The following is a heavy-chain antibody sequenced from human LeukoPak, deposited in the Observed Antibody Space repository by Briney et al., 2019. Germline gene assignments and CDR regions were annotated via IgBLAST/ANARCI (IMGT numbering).Heavy chain of an antibody. D-gene: IGHD2-2*01. CDR1: GFTFSDYY. Sequence: GGSLRLSCAASGFTFSDYYMSWIRQAPGKGLEWVSYISSSGHTIYYADSVKGRFTISRDNAKHSLYLQMNSLRAEDTAVYYCARAHRVPAAIRDTFYYYYYMDVWVKGTTVTVSS. J-gene: IGHJ6*03. CDR3: ARAHRVPAAIRDTFYYYYYMDV. V-gene: IGHV3-11*01. CDR2: ISSSGHTI.